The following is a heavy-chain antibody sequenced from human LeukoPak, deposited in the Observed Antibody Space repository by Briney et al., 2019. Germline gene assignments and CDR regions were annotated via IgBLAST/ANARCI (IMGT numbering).Heavy chain of an antibody. CDR2: ISSSGTTI. V-gene: IGHV3-48*01. Sequence: GGSLRLSCAASGFTFRTSGMNWVRQAPGKELEWVSYISSSGTTISYAQSVKGRFTITRDNAQNSLTLHMNTLRADDTAVYYCAKDGGTHFDHWGQGTLVTVSS. J-gene: IGHJ4*02. D-gene: IGHD1-26*01. CDR3: AKDGGTHFDH. CDR1: GFTFRTSG.